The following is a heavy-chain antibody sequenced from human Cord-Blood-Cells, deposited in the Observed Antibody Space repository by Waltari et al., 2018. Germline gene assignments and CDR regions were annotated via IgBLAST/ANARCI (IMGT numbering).Heavy chain of an antibody. CDR1: GGSFSGYY. V-gene: IGHV4-34*01. CDR3: ARVNSSSWYFDY. Sequence: QVQLQQWGAGLLKPSETLSLTCAVYGGSFSGYYWSWIRQPPGKGLEWIGEINHSGSTNYNPSLKSRVTISVDTSKNQFSLKLSSVTAADTAVYYCARVNSSSWYFDYWGQGTLVTVSS. CDR2: INHSGST. J-gene: IGHJ4*02. D-gene: IGHD6-13*01.